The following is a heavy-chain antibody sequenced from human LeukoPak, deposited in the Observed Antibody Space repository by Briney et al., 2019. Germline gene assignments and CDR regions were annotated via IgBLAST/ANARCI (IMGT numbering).Heavy chain of an antibody. CDR3: ARHLSVAVADYYFEY. J-gene: IGHJ4*02. V-gene: IGHV4-59*01. CDR1: GGSISSYY. CDR2: IYYSGTT. D-gene: IGHD6-19*01. Sequence: SETLSLTCTVSGGSISSYYWSWIRQPPGKGLEWIGYIYYSGTTNYNPSLKSRLTISVDTSKNQFSLKLSSVTAADTAIYYCARHLSVAVADYYFEYWGQGTLVTVSS.